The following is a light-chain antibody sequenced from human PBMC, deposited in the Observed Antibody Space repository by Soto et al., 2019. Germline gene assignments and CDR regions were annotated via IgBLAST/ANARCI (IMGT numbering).Light chain of an antibody. V-gene: IGLV3-1*01. CDR1: KLGDKY. J-gene: IGLJ1*01. CDR2: QDS. Sequence: SYDLTQPPSVSVAPGQPASITFSGDKLGDKYACWYQQKPGQSPVLVIYQDSKRPSGIPERFSGSNSGNTATLTISGTQAMDEADYYCQAWDSSTGVFGTGTKVTVL. CDR3: QAWDSSTGV.